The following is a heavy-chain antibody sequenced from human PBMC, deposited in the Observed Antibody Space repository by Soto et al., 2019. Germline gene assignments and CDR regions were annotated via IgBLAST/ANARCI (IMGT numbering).Heavy chain of an antibody. D-gene: IGHD6-19*01. Sequence: GGSLRLSCAASGFTFSSYGMHWVRQAPGKGLEWVAVIWYDGSNKYYADSVKGRFTISRDNSKNTLYLQMNSLRAEDTAVYYCARVFQGLRGMDVCGQGTPATVYS. CDR3: ARVFQGLRGMDV. CDR1: GFTFSSYG. CDR2: IWYDGSNK. J-gene: IGHJ6*02. V-gene: IGHV3-33*01.